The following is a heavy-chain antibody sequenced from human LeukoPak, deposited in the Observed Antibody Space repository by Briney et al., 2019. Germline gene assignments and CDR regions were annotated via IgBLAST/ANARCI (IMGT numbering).Heavy chain of an antibody. J-gene: IGHJ3*01. CDR1: GFTFNNAW. CDR2: IKSKTDGGTT. CDR3: TTRRDAFDV. V-gene: IGHV3-15*07. Sequence: PGGSLRLSCAASGFTFNNAWMNWVRQAPGKGLEWVGRIKSKTDGGTTEYAAPVKARFTISRDDSRDTLYLQMSSLKTEDTAVYYCTTRRDAFDVWGQGTLVTVSS.